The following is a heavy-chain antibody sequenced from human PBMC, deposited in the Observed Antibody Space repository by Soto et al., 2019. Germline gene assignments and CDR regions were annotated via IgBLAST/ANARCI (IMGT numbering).Heavy chain of an antibody. J-gene: IGHJ4*02. CDR2: ISGSGGST. Sequence: GGSLRLSCAASGFTFSSYSMVWVRQAPEKGLEWVSVISGSGGSTYYADSVKGRFTISRDNSKNTLYLQMNSLRAEDTAVYYCARRSSGWYFDYWGQGTLVTVSS. CDR3: ARRSSGWYFDY. D-gene: IGHD6-19*01. V-gene: IGHV3-23*01. CDR1: GFTFSSYS.